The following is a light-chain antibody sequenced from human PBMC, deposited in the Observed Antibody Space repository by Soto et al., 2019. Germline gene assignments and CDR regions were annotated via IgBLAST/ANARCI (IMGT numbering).Light chain of an antibody. Sequence: QLTQSPASLSAYVGDRVTITCRASQGITSYLAWYQQKPGKAPKVLIYAASTLQTGVPSRFSGRGSGTEFTLTITSLHPEDFATYYCQQLNSYPRTFGPGTKVDIK. CDR3: QQLNSYPRT. CDR1: QGITSY. J-gene: IGKJ3*01. CDR2: AAS. V-gene: IGKV1-9*01.